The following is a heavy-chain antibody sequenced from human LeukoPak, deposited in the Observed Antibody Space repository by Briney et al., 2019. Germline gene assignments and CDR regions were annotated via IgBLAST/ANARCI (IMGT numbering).Heavy chain of an antibody. V-gene: IGHV4-4*09. D-gene: IGHD5-24*01. J-gene: IGHJ4*02. CDR3: ASLTLEMATIID. CDR1: GGSISSYY. Sequence: SETLSLTCTVSGGSISSYYWSWIRQPPGKGLEWVGYIYTSGSTNYNPSLKSRVTISVDTSKNQFSQKLSSVAAADTAVYYCASLTLEMATIIDWGQGTLVTVSS. CDR2: IYTSGST.